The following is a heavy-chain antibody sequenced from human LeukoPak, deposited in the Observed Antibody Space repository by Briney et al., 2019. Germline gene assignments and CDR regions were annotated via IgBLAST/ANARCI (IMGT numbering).Heavy chain of an antibody. V-gene: IGHV4-59*08. CDR1: GGSISSYY. CDR3: ARHPWRFLEWSLDP. D-gene: IGHD3-3*01. CDR2: IYYSGST. Sequence: SETLSLTCTVSGGSISSYYWSWIRQPPGKGLEWIGYIYYSGSTNYNPSLKSRVTISVDTSKNQFSLKLSSVTAADTAVYYCARHPWRFLEWSLDPWGQGTLVTVSS. J-gene: IGHJ5*02.